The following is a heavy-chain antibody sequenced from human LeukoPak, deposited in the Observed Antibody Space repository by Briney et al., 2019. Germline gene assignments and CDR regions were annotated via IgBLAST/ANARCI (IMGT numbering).Heavy chain of an antibody. J-gene: IGHJ4*02. V-gene: IGHV6-1*01. CDR3: ARDGIAVAGPAYYFDY. Sequence: SQTLSLTCAISGDSVSSNSVTWNWIRQSPSRGLEWLGRTYYRSKWYNDYAVSVKGRITINPDTSKNQFSQQLNSVTPEDTAVYYCARDGIAVAGPAYYFDYWGQGTLVTVSS. CDR1: GDSVSSNSVT. D-gene: IGHD6-19*01. CDR2: TYYRSKWYN.